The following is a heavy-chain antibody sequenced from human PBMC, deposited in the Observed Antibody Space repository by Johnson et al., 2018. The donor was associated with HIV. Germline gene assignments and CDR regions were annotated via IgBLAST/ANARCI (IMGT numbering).Heavy chain of an antibody. CDR1: GFTFSSYW. J-gene: IGHJ3*01. CDR3: ANDRTSWGFDAFDL. D-gene: IGHD3-16*01. Sequence: VQLVESGGGLVQPGGSLRLSCVASGFTFSSYWMSWVRQAPGKGLEWVANIKQDGSEKYSVDSVKGRFTISRDNSENTLYLQMNSLRAEDTAVSFCANDRTSWGFDAFDLWGQGTMVTVSS. CDR2: IKQDGSEK. V-gene: IGHV3-7*02.